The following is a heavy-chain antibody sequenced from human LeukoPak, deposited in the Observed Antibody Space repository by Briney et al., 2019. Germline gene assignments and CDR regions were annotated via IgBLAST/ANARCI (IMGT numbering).Heavy chain of an antibody. Sequence: PGGSLRLSCAASGLSFSSYWMSWAGHPPGKGLEWVANIKQDGSEKYYVDSVKGRFTISRDNAKNSLYLQMSSLRAEDTAVYYCAREITDEDYFDYWGQGTLVTVSS. CDR3: AREITDEDYFDY. CDR1: GLSFSSYW. J-gene: IGHJ4*02. D-gene: IGHD1-20*01. V-gene: IGHV3-7*01. CDR2: IKQDGSEK.